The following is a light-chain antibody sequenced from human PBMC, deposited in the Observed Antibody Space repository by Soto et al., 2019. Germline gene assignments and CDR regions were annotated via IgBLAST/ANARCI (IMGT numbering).Light chain of an antibody. J-gene: IGKJ2*01. CDR1: QSISSY. CDR3: QQSYSTLYT. CDR2: AAS. V-gene: IGKV1-39*01. Sequence: DIQMTQSPSSLSASVGDRVTITCRASQSISSYLNWYQQKPGKAPKLLIYAASSLQSGVPSRFSGSGSGTDFTLTISSLQPEDFATYYCQQSYSTLYTFGQGNKREIK.